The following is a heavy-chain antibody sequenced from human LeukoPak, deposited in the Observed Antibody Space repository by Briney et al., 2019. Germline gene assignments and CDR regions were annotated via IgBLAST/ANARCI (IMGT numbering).Heavy chain of an antibody. CDR1: GGSLSGYY. J-gene: IGHJ4*02. CDR2: INHSGST. CDR3: ARDNNSSSWPH. D-gene: IGHD6-13*01. Sequence: PSETLSLTCAVYGGSLSGYYWSWIRQPPGKGLEWIGEINHSGSTNYNPSLKSRVTISVDTSKNQFSLKLSSVTAADTAVYYCARDNNSSSWPHWGQGTLVTVSS. V-gene: IGHV4-34*01.